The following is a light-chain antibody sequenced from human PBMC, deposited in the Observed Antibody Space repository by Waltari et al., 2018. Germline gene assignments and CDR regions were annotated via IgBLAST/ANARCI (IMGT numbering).Light chain of an antibody. CDR2: RNN. J-gene: IGLJ2*01. CDR1: SNNVGDQG. V-gene: IGLV10-54*04. Sequence: QAGLTQPPSVSKGLRQTAMLTCTGNSNNVGDQGAAWLQQHQGHPPKLLSYRNNNRPSGISERFSASRSGNTASLTITGLQPEDETDYYCSAWDSSLSTWVFGGGTRLTVL. CDR3: SAWDSSLSTWV.